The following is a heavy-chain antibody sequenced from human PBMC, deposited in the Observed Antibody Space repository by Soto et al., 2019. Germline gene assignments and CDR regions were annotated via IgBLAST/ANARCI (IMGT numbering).Heavy chain of an antibody. CDR3: ARDTPQYCSSTSCYGGYYYYYMDV. D-gene: IGHD2-2*01. CDR1: GLTFSSYA. V-gene: IGHV3-23*01. Sequence: GGSLRLSCAASGLTFSSYAMSWVRQAPGKGLXXXXXXSGSGGSTYYADSVKGRFTISRDNSKNTLYLQMNSLRAEDTAVYYCARDTPQYCSSTSCYGGYYYYYMDVWGKGTTVTVSS. CDR2: XSGSGGST. J-gene: IGHJ6*03.